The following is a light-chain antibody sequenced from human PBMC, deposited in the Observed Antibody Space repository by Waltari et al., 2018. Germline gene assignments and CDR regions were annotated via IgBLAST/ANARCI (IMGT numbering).Light chain of an antibody. CDR1: KLGDKY. CDR2: QDS. J-gene: IGLJ2*01. CDR3: PAGGSSTEV. V-gene: IGLV3-1*01. Sequence: SYELTQPPSVSVSPGQTASITCSGDKLGDKYACWYQQKPGQSPVLVIYQDSKRPSGIPERFSGCNSGKSDDLSSSGTQAMDEADYYGPAGGSSTEVFSGGTKLTVL.